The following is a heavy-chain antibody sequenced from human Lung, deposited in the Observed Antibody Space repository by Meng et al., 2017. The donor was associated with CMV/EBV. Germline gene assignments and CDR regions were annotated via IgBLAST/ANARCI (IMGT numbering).Heavy chain of an antibody. J-gene: IGHJ4*02. Sequence: QVALQGSGPGLVKPSGHLALTCAVSGGSISSSNWWSWVRQPPGKGLEWIGEIYHSGSTNYNPSLKSRVTISVDKSKNQFSLKLSSVTAADTAVYYCASFPPPGKQWLVTDYWGQGTLVTVSS. CDR1: GGSISSSNW. CDR2: IYHSGST. CDR3: ASFPPPGKQWLVTDY. D-gene: IGHD6-19*01. V-gene: IGHV4-4*02.